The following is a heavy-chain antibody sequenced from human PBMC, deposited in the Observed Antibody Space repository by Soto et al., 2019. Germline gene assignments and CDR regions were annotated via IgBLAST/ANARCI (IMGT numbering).Heavy chain of an antibody. D-gene: IGHD3-22*01. J-gene: IGHJ5*02. CDR3: AREDYDSHNWFDP. V-gene: IGHV3-30-3*01. CDR2: ISYDGSNK. Sequence: QVQLVESGGGVVQPGRSLRLSCAASGFTFSSYAMHWVRQAPGKGLEWVAVISYDGSNKYYADSVKGRFTISRDNSKNTLYLQMNSLGAEDTAVYYCAREDYDSHNWFDPWGQGTLVTVSS. CDR1: GFTFSSYA.